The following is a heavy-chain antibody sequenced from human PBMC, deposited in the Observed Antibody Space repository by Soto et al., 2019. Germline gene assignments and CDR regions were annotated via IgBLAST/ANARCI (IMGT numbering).Heavy chain of an antibody. J-gene: IGHJ4*02. D-gene: IGHD1-26*01. Sequence: ASVKVSCKASGYTFTVYYMHWVRQAPGQGLEWMGWIDPKSGGTMYPQKFQGRVTMTWDTSISTAYMALTRLRSDDTAVYYCARDMEKGGGSAGFDYWGQGTLVTVSS. CDR2: IDPKSGGT. CDR1: GYTFTVYY. CDR3: ARDMEKGGGSAGFDY. V-gene: IGHV1-2*02.